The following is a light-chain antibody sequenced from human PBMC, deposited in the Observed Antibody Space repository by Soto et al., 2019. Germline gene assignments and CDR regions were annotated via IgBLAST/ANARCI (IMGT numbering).Light chain of an antibody. V-gene: IGLV2-14*01. CDR2: EVS. J-gene: IGLJ1*01. CDR3: SSYTSSSTRG. CDR1: SSDVGGYNY. Sequence: QSALTQPASVSGSPGQSITISCTGTSSDVGGYNYVSWYQQHPGKAPKLMIYEVSNRPSGVSNRFSGSKSGNTASLTISGFQSEDEADYYCSSYTSSSTRGFGTGTKLTFL.